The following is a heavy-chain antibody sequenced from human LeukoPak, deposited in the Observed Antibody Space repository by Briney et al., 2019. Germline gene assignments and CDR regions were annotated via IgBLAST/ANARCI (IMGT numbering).Heavy chain of an antibody. CDR2: IYHSGST. Sequence: SETLSLTCAVSGYSISSDNYWVWIRQPPGQGLEWTGGIYHSGSTYYNPSLKSRVTMSADTSKNQFSLKLSSVTAADTAVYYCARAPRDSSSSNYMRRFDYWGRGTLVTVSS. J-gene: IGHJ4*02. V-gene: IGHV4-38-2*01. CDR3: ARAPRDSSSSNYMRRFDY. CDR1: GYSISSDNY. D-gene: IGHD3-22*01.